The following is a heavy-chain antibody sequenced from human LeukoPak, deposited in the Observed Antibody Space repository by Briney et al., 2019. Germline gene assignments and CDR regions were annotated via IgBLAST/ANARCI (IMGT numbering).Heavy chain of an antibody. CDR3: ARGARDDYVWGSYRFDY. Sequence: GGSLRLSCAASGFTFDDYGMSWVRQAPGKGLEWVSGINWNGGSTGYADSVKGRFTISRDNSKNTLYLQMNSLRAEDTAVYYCARGARDDYVWGSYRFDYWGQGTLVTVSS. V-gene: IGHV3-20*04. CDR1: GFTFDDYG. J-gene: IGHJ4*02. CDR2: INWNGGST. D-gene: IGHD3-16*02.